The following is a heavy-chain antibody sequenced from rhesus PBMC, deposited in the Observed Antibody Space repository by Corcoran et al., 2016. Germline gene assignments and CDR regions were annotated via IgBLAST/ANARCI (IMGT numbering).Heavy chain of an antibody. CDR2: MNGNSGST. CDR3: ARLKYSSGWCLDY. D-gene: IGHD6-31*01. J-gene: IGHJ4*01. V-gene: IGHV4-80*01. Sequence: QVQLQESGPGLVKPSETLSLTCAVSGGSFSSFWWSWIRQPPGKGLEWIGEMNGNSGSTHYNPSLKSRVTISKDASKNQFSLKLSSVTAADTAVYYCARLKYSSGWCLDYWGQGVLVTVSS. CDR1: GGSFSSFW.